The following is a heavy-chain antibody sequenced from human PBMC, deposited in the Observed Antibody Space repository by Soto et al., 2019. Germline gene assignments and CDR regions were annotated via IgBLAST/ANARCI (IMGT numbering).Heavy chain of an antibody. CDR1: GYSFTSYW. D-gene: IGHD2-2*01. CDR2: IYPGDSDT. CDR3: ARHIVRYCSSSSCYWFDY. Sequence: PGESLKISCKGSGYSFTSYWIGWVRQMPGKGLEWMGIIYPGDSDTRYSPSFQGQVTISADKSISTAYLQWSSLKASDTAMYYCARHIVRYCSSSSCYWFDYWGQGTLVTVSS. V-gene: IGHV5-51*01. J-gene: IGHJ4*02.